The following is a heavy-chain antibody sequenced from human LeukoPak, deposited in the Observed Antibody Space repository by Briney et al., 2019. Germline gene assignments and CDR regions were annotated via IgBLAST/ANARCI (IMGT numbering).Heavy chain of an antibody. CDR1: GFTFSSYS. CDR2: ISSSSSYI. Sequence: GGSLRLSCAASGFTFSSYSMNWVRQAPGKGLEWVSSISSSSSYIYYADSVKGRFTISRDDSKNTAYLQINSLKTEDTAVYYCTRHSPDYYGSGSYPSIYDYWGQGTLVTVSS. V-gene: IGHV3-21*04. J-gene: IGHJ4*02. CDR3: TRHSPDYYGSGSYPSIYDY. D-gene: IGHD3-10*01.